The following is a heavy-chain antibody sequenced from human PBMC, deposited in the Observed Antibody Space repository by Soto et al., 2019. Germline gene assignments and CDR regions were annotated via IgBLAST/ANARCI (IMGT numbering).Heavy chain of an antibody. CDR3: ATRPTVMIGKAY. V-gene: IGHV3-23*01. D-gene: IGHD3-16*01. J-gene: IGHJ4*02. CDR1: GFTFSSYV. Sequence: EVQLLESGGGLVQPGGSLRLSCAASGFTFSSYVMTWVRQAPGKGLEWVSTISGNSGSTYYADSVKGRFTISRDTSRNTLYLQMNSLRAEDTAVYYCATRPTVMIGKAYWGQGTLVTVSS. CDR2: ISGNSGST.